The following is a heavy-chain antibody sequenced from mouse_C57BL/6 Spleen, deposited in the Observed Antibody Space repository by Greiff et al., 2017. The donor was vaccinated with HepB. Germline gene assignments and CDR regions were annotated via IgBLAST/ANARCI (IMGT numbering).Heavy chain of an antibody. V-gene: IGHV5-16*01. Sequence: EVKLMESEGGLVQPGSSMKLSCTASGFTFSDYYMAWVRQVPEKGLEWVANINYDGSSTYYLDSLKSRFIISRDNAKNILYLQMSSLKSEDTATYYCARTGYGSSYDYWGQGTTFTVSS. CDR1: GFTFSDYY. D-gene: IGHD1-1*01. CDR3: ARTGYGSSYDY. CDR2: INYDGSST. J-gene: IGHJ2*01.